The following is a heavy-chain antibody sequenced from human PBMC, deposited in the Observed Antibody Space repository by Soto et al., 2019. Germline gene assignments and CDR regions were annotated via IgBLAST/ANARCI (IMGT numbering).Heavy chain of an antibody. CDR3: VRDRITMVRGDYYGMDV. D-gene: IGHD3-10*01. J-gene: IGHJ6*02. V-gene: IGHV3-13*01. CDR1: GFTFSSYG. CDR2: ISSAGDT. Sequence: GGSLRLSCAASGFTFSSYGMHWVRQGTGKGLEWVSAISSAGDTYYPGSVKGRFTISRENAKNSLYLQMNSLRAEDTAVYYCVRDRITMVRGDYYGMDVWGQGTTVTVSS.